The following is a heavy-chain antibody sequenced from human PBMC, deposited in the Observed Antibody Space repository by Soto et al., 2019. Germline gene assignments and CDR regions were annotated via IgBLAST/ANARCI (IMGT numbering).Heavy chain of an antibody. CDR1: GFSLNTSGVG. V-gene: IGHV2-5*01. Sequence: QITLKESGPTLVKPTQTLTLTCTLSGFSLNTSGVGVGWIRQPPGEALQWLALIFWNDDKRYSPSLRSRLTITKDTFKNRVVLTMTNMDPMDTATYFCAHSGPYLTTPSFYWGQGALVTVSS. CDR2: IFWNDDK. CDR3: AHSGPYLTTPSFY. J-gene: IGHJ4*02.